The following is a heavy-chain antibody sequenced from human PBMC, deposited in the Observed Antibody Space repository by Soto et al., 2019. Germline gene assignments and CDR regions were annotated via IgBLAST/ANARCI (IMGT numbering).Heavy chain of an antibody. CDR2: IYPGDSDT. Sequence: PGESLKISCKGSGYSFTSYWIGWVRQMPGKGLECMGFIYPGDSDTTYSPSFQGHVTISADKYSSTAYLQWSSLKASGTAMYYCARVDSSGCSEYWGQGTLVTVSS. CDR1: GYSFTSYW. CDR3: ARVDSSGCSEY. J-gene: IGHJ4*02. V-gene: IGHV5-51*01. D-gene: IGHD6-25*01.